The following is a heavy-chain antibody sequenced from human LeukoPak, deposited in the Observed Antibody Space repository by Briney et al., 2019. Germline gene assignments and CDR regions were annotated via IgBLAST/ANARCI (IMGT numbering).Heavy chain of an antibody. CDR3: ARKDFRGRPFDY. J-gene: IGHJ4*02. D-gene: IGHD3-3*01. V-gene: IGHV4-59*12. CDR2: IYSSGST. Sequence: SETLSLTCTVSGGSISSYYWSWIRQPPGKGLEWIGYIYSSGSTNYNPSLKSRVTISVATSKNQFSLKLSSVTAADTAVYYCARKDFRGRPFDYWGQGTLVTVSS. CDR1: GGSISSYY.